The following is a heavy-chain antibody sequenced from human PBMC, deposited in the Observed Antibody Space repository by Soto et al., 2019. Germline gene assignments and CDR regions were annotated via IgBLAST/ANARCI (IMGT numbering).Heavy chain of an antibody. D-gene: IGHD3-10*01. CDR1: GGSISSSEY. Sequence: QLQLQESGPGLVKPSETLSLTSTVSGGSISSSEYWGWIRHPPGKGLEWIGSIYYSGSTYYNPSLKSRVTISVDTSKNQFSLKLSFVTAADTAVYYCATVWFGESQHWGQGTLVTVSS. CDR2: IYYSGST. V-gene: IGHV4-39*01. CDR3: ATVWFGESQH. J-gene: IGHJ1*01.